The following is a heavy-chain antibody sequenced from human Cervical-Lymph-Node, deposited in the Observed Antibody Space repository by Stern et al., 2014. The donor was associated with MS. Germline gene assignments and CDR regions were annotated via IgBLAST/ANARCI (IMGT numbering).Heavy chain of an antibody. CDR3: ARDLRDWDDYYYGMDV. D-gene: IGHD3-9*01. J-gene: IGHJ6*02. V-gene: IGHV4-59*01. CDR2: IYYTGST. CDR1: GGSISSYY. Sequence: QLQLQESGPGLVKPSETLSLTCTVSGGSISSYYWSWIPQPPGKGLEWIGHIYYTGSTNYNPSLKSRVTISVDTSKNQFSLKLSSVTAADTAVYYCARDLRDWDDYYYGMDVWGQGTTVTVSS.